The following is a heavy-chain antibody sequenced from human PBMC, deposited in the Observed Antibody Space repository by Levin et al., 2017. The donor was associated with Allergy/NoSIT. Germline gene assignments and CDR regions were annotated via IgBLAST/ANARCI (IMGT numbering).Heavy chain of an antibody. V-gene: IGHV3-48*01. CDR2: ISSSSSTI. CDR1: GFTFSSYS. CDR3: ASIGVGYFDWRGFDY. D-gene: IGHD3-9*01. Sequence: LSLTCAASGFTFSSYSMNWVRQAPGKGLEWVSYISSSSSTIYYADSVKGRFTISRDNAKNSLYLQMNSLRAEDTAVYYCASIGVGYFDWRGFDYWGQGTLVTVSS. J-gene: IGHJ4*02.